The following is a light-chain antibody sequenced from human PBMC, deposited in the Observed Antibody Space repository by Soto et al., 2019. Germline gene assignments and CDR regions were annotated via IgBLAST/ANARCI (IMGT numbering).Light chain of an antibody. CDR3: SSYTSSTTWV. Sequence: ALTQPASVSGSPGQSITISCTGTSSDVGGYNYVSWYQQHPGKAPKLMIFDVSTRPSGVSNRFSGSKSGNTASLTISGLQAEDEADYYCSSYTSSTTWVFGAGTKLTVL. V-gene: IGLV2-14*01. CDR1: SSDVGGYNY. J-gene: IGLJ3*02. CDR2: DVS.